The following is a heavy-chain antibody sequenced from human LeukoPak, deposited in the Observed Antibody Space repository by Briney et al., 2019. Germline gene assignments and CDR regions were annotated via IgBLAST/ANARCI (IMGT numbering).Heavy chain of an antibody. CDR2: IYHSGST. D-gene: IGHD3-22*01. V-gene: IGHV4-38-2*02. CDR3: ARGSGYYYDSSGYYGSKYFQH. CDR1: GYSISSGYY. J-gene: IGHJ1*01. Sequence: SETLSLTCTVSGYSISSGYYWGWIRQPPGKGLEWIGSIYHSGSTYYNPSLKSRVTISVDTSKNQFSLKLSSVTAADTAVYYCARGSGYYYDSSGYYGSKYFQHWGQGTLVTVSS.